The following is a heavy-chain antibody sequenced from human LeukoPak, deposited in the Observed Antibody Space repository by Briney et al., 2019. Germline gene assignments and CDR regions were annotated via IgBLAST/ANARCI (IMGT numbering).Heavy chain of an antibody. CDR2: ISGSGGST. V-gene: IGHV3-23*01. Sequence: GRSLRLSCAASGFTFSSYGMHWVRQAPGKGLEWVSAISGSGGSTYYADSVKGRFTISRDNSKNTLYLQMNSLRAEDTAVYYCAILAPAYLRPYFDYWGQGTLVTVSS. CDR1: GFTFSSYG. D-gene: IGHD3-16*01. J-gene: IGHJ4*02. CDR3: AILAPAYLRPYFDY.